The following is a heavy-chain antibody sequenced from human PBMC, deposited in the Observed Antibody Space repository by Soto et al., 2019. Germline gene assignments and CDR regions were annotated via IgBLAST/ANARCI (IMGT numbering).Heavy chain of an antibody. V-gene: IGHV1-69*01. CDR2: IIPIFGTA. CDR1: GGTFSSYA. CDR3: ATPRGSGYYLEYFDY. Sequence: QVQLVQSGAEVKKPGCSVKVSCKASGGTFSSYAISWVRQAPGQGLEWMGGIIPIFGTANYAQKFQGRVTITADESTSTAYMELSSLRSEDTAVSYCATPRGSGYYLEYFDYWGQGTLVTVSS. J-gene: IGHJ4*02. D-gene: IGHD3-22*01.